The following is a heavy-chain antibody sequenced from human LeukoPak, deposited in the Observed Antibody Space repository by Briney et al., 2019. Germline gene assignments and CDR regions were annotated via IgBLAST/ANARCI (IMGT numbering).Heavy chain of an antibody. D-gene: IGHD4-17*01. CDR2: ISGSGDST. Sequence: GGSLRLSCAASGLTFSSYAMSWVRQAPGKGMEWVSAISGSGDSTYYADAVKGRFTTSRENSKNTLYLQMNSLRAEDKAIYYCAKEGNGDYYFDYWGQGTLVTVSS. CDR3: AKEGNGDYYFDY. V-gene: IGHV3-23*01. CDR1: GLTFSSYA. J-gene: IGHJ4*02.